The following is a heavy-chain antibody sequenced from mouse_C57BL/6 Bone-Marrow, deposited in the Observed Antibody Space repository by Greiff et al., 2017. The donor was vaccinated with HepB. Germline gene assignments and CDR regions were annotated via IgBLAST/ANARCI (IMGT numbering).Heavy chain of an antibody. CDR2: IYPRSGNT. Sequence: VQLQESGAELARPGASVKLSCKASGYTFTSYGISWVKQRTGQGLEWIGEIYPRSGNTYYNEKFKGKATLTADKSSSTAYMELRSLTSEDSAVYFCARGNYGNYNFDYWGQGTTLTVSS. CDR1: GYTFTSYG. V-gene: IGHV1-81*01. CDR3: ARGNYGNYNFDY. D-gene: IGHD2-1*01. J-gene: IGHJ2*01.